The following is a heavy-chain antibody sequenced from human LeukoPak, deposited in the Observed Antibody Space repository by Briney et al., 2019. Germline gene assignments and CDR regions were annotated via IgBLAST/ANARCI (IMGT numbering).Heavy chain of an antibody. CDR3: TKGRYCTTTFCPLDY. Sequence: GGSLRLSCAASGFTFNDYTFHWVRQAPGKGLEWVCLISRDGGSTYYADSVRGRFTIPRDNSKNSLYLQMNSLRTEHTALYYCTKGRYCTTTFCPLDYGGQGTLVTV. J-gene: IGHJ4*02. CDR1: GFTFNDYT. CDR2: ISRDGGST. V-gene: IGHV3-43*01. D-gene: IGHD2-8*01.